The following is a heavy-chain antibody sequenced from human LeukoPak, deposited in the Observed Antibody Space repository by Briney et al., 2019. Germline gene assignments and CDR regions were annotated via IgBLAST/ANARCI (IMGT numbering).Heavy chain of an antibody. CDR1: GFTFSSYG. J-gene: IGHJ4*02. D-gene: IGHD4-11*01. CDR2: ISYDGSNK. Sequence: PGGSLRLSCAASGFTFSSYGMHWVRQTPGKGLEWVAVISYDGSNKYYADSVKGRFTISRDNSKNTLYLQMNSLRPEDMAVYYCAKDKLQLLILDYFDYWGQGTLVTVSS. V-gene: IGHV3-30*18. CDR3: AKDKLQLLILDYFDY.